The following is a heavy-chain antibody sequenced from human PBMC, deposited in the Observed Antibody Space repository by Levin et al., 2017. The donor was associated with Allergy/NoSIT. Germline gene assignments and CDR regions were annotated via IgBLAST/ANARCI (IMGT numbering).Heavy chain of an antibody. Sequence: GGSLRLSCAASGFTFSSYAMSWVRQAPGKGLEWVSAISGSGCSTYYADSVKGRFTSSRDNSKNTLYLQMNSLRAEDTAVYYCAKDCSGGSCYYYYMDVWGKGTTVTVSS. V-gene: IGHV3-23*01. J-gene: IGHJ6*03. CDR2: ISGSGCST. CDR1: GFTFSSYA. D-gene: IGHD2-15*01. CDR3: AKDCSGGSCYYYYMDV.